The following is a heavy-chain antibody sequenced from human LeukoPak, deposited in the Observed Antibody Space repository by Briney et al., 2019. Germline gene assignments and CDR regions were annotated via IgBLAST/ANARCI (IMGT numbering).Heavy chain of an antibody. J-gene: IGHJ4*02. V-gene: IGHV3-74*01. CDR2: IDRDGSRI. CDR1: GFTFSSYW. D-gene: IGHD4-23*01. CDR3: VRGNDYGGPHY. Sequence: PGGFLRLSCAVSGFTFSSYWMHWVRQAPGKGLVWVSRIDRDGSRINYADSVKGRFTISRDNGKNTLFLQMNSLRAEDAAVYYCVRGNDYGGPHYWGQGTLVTVSS.